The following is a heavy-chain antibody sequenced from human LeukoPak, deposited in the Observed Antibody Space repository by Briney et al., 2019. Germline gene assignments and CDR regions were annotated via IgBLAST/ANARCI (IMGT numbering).Heavy chain of an antibody. CDR1: GYTFTSYD. Sequence: ASVKVSCKASGYTFTSYDINWVRQATGQRLEWMGWMNPNSGNTGYAQKFQGRVTITRNTSISTAYMELSSLRSEDTAVYYCARDNYLVGYSYGTYYYYMDVWGKGTTVTVSS. V-gene: IGHV1-8*03. CDR3: ARDNYLVGYSYGTYYYYMDV. J-gene: IGHJ6*03. CDR2: MNPNSGNT. D-gene: IGHD5-18*01.